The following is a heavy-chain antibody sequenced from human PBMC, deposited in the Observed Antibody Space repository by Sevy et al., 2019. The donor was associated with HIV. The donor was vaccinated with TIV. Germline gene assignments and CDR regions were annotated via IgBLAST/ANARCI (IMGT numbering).Heavy chain of an antibody. Sequence: ASVKVSCKASGYTFTSYGISWVRQAPGQGLEWMGWISAYNGNRNYAQKLQGRVTMTTDTSTSTAYMELRSLRSDDTAVYYCARDYGRYYYDSSGYRNDAFDIWGQGTMVTVSS. CDR3: ARDYGRYYYDSSGYRNDAFDI. CDR2: ISAYNGNR. CDR1: GYTFTSYG. J-gene: IGHJ3*02. D-gene: IGHD3-22*01. V-gene: IGHV1-18*01.